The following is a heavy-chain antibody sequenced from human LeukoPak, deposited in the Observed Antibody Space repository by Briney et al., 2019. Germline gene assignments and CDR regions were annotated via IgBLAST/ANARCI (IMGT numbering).Heavy chain of an antibody. CDR2: IYSGGST. Sequence: PGGSLRLSCAASGFTVSSNYMSWVRQAPGKGLEWVSVIYSGGSTYYADSVKGRFTISRDNSKNTLYLQMNSLRAEDTAVYYCARDTRAASSGVTTYYFDYWGQGTLVTVSS. D-gene: IGHD4-17*01. J-gene: IGHJ4*02. CDR1: GFTVSSNY. V-gene: IGHV3-53*01. CDR3: ARDTRAASSGVTTYYFDY.